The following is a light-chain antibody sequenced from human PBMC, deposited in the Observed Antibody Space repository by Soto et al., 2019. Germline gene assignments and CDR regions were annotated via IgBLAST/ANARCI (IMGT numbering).Light chain of an antibody. CDR1: QSVSSSY. Sequence: EVVLTQSPGTLSLSPGERATLSCRASQSVSSSYVVWYQKKRGQAPSLLIYAASSSATGIPDRFSGSASGTDFTLTISRLEPEDFAVYYCQHYFRSHPLTFGRGTRLEIK. CDR3: QHYFRSHPLT. J-gene: IGKJ5*01. CDR2: AAS. V-gene: IGKV3-20*01.